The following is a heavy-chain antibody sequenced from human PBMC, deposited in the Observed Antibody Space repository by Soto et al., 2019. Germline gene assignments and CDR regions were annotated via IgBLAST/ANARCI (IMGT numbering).Heavy chain of an antibody. CDR3: ANALYCSGGSCYETMEYFQH. D-gene: IGHD2-15*01. Sequence: GESLKISCAASGFTFSSYAMSWVRQAPGKGLEWVSAISGSGGSTYYADSVKGRFTISRDNSKNTLYLQMNSLRAEDTAVYYCANALYCSGGSCYETMEYFQHWGQGTLVTVSS. CDR2: ISGSGGST. J-gene: IGHJ1*01. CDR1: GFTFSSYA. V-gene: IGHV3-23*01.